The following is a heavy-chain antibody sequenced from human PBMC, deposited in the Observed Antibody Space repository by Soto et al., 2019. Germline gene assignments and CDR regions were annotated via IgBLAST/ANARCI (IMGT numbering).Heavy chain of an antibody. J-gene: IGHJ3*02. CDR3: AREGHGDAFEI. Sequence: QVQLVESGGGVVQPGRSLRLSCAASGFTFSSYAMHWVRQAPGKGLEWVAVISYDGSNKYYADSVKGRFTISRDNSKNTLYLQMNSLRAEDTAVYYCAREGHGDAFEIWGQGTMVTVSS. CDR1: GFTFSSYA. CDR2: ISYDGSNK. V-gene: IGHV3-30-3*01.